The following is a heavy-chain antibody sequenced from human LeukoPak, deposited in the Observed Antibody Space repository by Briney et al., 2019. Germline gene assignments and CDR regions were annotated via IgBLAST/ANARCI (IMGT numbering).Heavy chain of an antibody. V-gene: IGHV3-53*01. CDR2: IYSGGTT. J-gene: IGHJ4*02. CDR1: AFPGSSKY. CDR3: ARGYYYDGSGYYFDN. D-gene: IGHD3-22*01. Sequence: PGGSLRLSCAASAFPGSSKYMSWVRQAPGKGLEWVSNIYSGGTTYYADSVKGRFTISRDNSKNTLYLQADSLRADDAAVYYCARGYYYDGSGYYFDNWGQGTLVTVSS.